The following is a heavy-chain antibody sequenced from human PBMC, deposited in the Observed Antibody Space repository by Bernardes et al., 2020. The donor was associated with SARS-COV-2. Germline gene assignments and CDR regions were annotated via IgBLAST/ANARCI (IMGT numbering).Heavy chain of an antibody. CDR3: ARADFSGWDPDYGLDV. Sequence: GGSLRLSCAASGFTFSSSAMHWVRQAPGEGLDYVSGISSGGVSTSYADSVKGRFTISRDNSKNTVYLQMGGLRTEDTAVYYCARADFSGWDPDYGLDVWGQGTTVTVSS. V-gene: IGHV3-64*02. CDR2: ISSGGVST. CDR1: GFTFSSSA. D-gene: IGHD6-19*01. J-gene: IGHJ6*02.